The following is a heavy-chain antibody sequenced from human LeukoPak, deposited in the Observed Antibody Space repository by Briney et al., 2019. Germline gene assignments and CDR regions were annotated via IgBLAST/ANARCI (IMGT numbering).Heavy chain of an antibody. CDR3: AKEPGLTYYYDSSGYYGWFDY. V-gene: IGHV3-48*03. CDR2: ISSSGSTI. CDR1: GFTFSSYE. D-gene: IGHD3-22*01. Sequence: GGSLRLSCAASGFTFSSYEMNWVRQAPGKGLEWVSYISSSGSTIYYADSVKGRFTISRDNSKDTLYLQMNSLRAEDTAVYYCAKEPGLTYYYDSSGYYGWFDYWGQGTLVTVSS. J-gene: IGHJ5*01.